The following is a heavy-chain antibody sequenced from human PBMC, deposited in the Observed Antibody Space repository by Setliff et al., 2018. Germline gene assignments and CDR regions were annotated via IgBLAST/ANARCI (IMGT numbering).Heavy chain of an antibody. J-gene: IGHJ4*02. Sequence: SETLSLTCTVSGGSISGYFWGWIRQPPGKGLEWIGRIYYNGNTYYNASLKSRLTISVDTSKSQFSLRLNSVTAADTAVYYCARTGTKRDFDYWGQGALVT. CDR2: IYYNGNT. CDR3: ARTGTKRDFDY. CDR1: GGSISGYF. D-gene: IGHD1-1*01. V-gene: IGHV4-39*01.